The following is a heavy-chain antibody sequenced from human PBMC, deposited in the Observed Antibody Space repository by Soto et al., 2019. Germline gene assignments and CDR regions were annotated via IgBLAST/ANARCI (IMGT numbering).Heavy chain of an antibody. J-gene: IGHJ4*02. CDR2: IYWDDDK. Sequence: QITLKESGPTLVKPTQTLTLTCTFSGFSLSTSGVRVDWIRQPPGKALEWLALIYWDDDKRLSPSQKSRLTITKDTSKHQVVLAMSDMDPVDTATYYCAHRYCSGGRCLTFGHWGQGTLVTVSS. CDR1: GFSLSTSGVR. D-gene: IGHD2-15*01. CDR3: AHRYCSGGRCLTFGH. V-gene: IGHV2-5*02.